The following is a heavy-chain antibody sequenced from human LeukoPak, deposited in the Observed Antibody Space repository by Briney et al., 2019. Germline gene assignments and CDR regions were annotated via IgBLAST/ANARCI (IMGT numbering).Heavy chain of an antibody. V-gene: IGHV1-8*01. CDR2: ISPDTGNT. CDR1: GYTFTIYE. Sequence: ASVKVSCKASGYTFTIYEFNWVRQAPGQELEWLGYISPDTGNTGYAQKFQGRVTMTRDTSISTTYMELSSLTSEDTAVYYCARGPRFDPWGQGTLVTVSS. CDR3: ARGPRFDP. J-gene: IGHJ5*02.